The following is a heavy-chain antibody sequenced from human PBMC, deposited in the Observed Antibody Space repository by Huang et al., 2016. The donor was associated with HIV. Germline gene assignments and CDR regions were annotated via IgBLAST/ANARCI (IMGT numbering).Heavy chain of an antibody. CDR3: AREVVSATGYYYYGMDV. V-gene: IGHV1-2*07. J-gene: IGHJ6*02. CDR2: IIPKSGGT. CDR1: VYTFTGYA. D-gene: IGHD2-15*01. Sequence: QVQLVQSGAEVKKPGASVKVSCKASVYTFTGYAMHWVRQAPGQGLEWMGWIIPKSGGTNYAHKFQGRVTMTRDTSISTAYMELSRLRSDDTAVYYCAREVVSATGYYYYGMDVWGQGTTVTVSS.